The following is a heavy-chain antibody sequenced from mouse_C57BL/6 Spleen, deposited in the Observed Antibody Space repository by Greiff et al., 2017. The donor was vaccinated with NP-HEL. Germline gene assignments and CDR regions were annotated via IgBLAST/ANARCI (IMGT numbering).Heavy chain of an antibody. V-gene: IGHV1-59*01. J-gene: IGHJ2*01. Sequence: VQLQQSGAELVRPGTSVKLSCKASGYTFTSYWMHWVKQRPGQGLEWIGVIDPSDSYTNYNQKFKGKATLTVDTSSSTAYMQLSSLTSEDSAVYYCARRGGDYWGQGTTLTVSS. CDR1: GYTFTSYW. CDR3: ARRGGDY. CDR2: IDPSDSYT.